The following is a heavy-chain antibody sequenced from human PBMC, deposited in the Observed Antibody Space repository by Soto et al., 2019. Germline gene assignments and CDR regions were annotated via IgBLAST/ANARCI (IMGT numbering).Heavy chain of an antibody. J-gene: IGHJ4*02. V-gene: IGHV4-34*01. CDR1: GGSFSGYY. CDR3: ARGSYGIVVVPAQPRSHFDY. CDR2: INHSGST. Sequence: SETLSLTCAVYGGSFSGYYWSWIRQPPGKGLEWIGEINHSGSTNYNPSLKSRVTIPVDTSKNQFSLKLSSVTAADTAVYYCARGSYGIVVVPAQPRSHFDYWGQGTLVTVSS. D-gene: IGHD2-2*01.